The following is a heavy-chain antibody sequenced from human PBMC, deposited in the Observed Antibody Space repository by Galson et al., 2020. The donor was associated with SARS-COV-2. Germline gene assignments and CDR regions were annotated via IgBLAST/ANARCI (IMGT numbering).Heavy chain of an antibody. CDR1: GGSISSGGYY. V-gene: IGHV4-31*03. Sequence: ETSETLSLTCTVSGGSISSGGYYWSWIRQHPGKGLEWIGYIYYSGSTYYNPSLKSRVTISVDLSKNQLSLKVTSVTAADTAVYYCARDPAPLYGDNYYYGMDVWGRGTTVTVSS. J-gene: IGHJ6*02. CDR3: ARDPAPLYGDNYYYGMDV. CDR2: IYYSGST. D-gene: IGHD4-17*01.